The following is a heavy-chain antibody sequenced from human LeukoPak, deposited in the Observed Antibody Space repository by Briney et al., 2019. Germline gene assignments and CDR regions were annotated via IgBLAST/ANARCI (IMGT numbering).Heavy chain of an antibody. D-gene: IGHD3-22*01. CDR1: GGSISSGSYY. CDR3: ARVGNRDSSGYPLDY. CDR2: IYTSGST. V-gene: IGHV4-61*02. Sequence: PSETLSLTCTVSGGSISSGSYYWSWIRQPAGKGLEWIGRIYTSGSTNYNPSLKNRVTISVDKSKNHFSLKLSSVTAADTAVYYCARVGNRDSSGYPLDYWGQGTLVTVSS. J-gene: IGHJ4*02.